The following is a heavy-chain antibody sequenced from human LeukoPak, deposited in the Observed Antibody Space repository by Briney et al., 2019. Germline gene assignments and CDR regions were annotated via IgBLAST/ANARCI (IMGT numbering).Heavy chain of an antibody. V-gene: IGHV3-13*04. CDR3: ARGALGFDY. CDR1: GFTFSSYD. J-gene: IGHJ4*02. Sequence: GGSLRLSCAASGFTFSSYDIQWVRQATGKGLEWVSSIGTAGDTYYAGSVKGRFTLSRENAKKSSYLQKNNLGAGDTAVYYCARGALGFDYWGQGTLVTVSS. CDR2: IGTAGDT.